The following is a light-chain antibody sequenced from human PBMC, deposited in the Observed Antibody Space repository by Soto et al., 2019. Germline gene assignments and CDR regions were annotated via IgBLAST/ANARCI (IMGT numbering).Light chain of an antibody. Sequence: QSVLTQPPSASGSLGQSFTISCSGASSDIGGYNYVAWYQQHPGKAPKLIIYEVNKRPSGVPDRFSGSKSGNTASLTVSGLQPEDEADYSCSSYAGGNDLLFGGGTKLTVL. CDR2: EVN. CDR3: SSYAGGNDLL. V-gene: IGLV2-8*01. CDR1: SSDIGGYNY. J-gene: IGLJ2*01.